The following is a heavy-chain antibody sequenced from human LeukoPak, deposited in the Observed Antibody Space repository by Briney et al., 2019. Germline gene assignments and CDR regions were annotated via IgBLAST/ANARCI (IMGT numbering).Heavy chain of an antibody. V-gene: IGHV3-9*01. J-gene: IGHJ6*03. Sequence: GRSLRLSCAASGFTFDDYAMHWVRQAPGKGQEWVSGISWNSGSIGYADSVKGRFTISRDNAKNSLYLQMNSLRAEDTALYYCAKDLLPTRYYYMDVWGKGTTVTVSS. CDR2: ISWNSGSI. D-gene: IGHD1-26*01. CDR3: AKDLLPTRYYYMDV. CDR1: GFTFDDYA.